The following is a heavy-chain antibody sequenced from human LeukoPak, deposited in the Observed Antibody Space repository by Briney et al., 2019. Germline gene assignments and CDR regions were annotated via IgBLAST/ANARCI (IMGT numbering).Heavy chain of an antibody. Sequence: ASVKVSCKASGYTFTSYGISWVRQAPGQGLEWMGWISANNGDTDYPPKLQDRVTMTTDTYTSTAYMELRSLRSDDTAVYYCAREPWGYFDYWGQGTLVTVSS. CDR3: AREPWGYFDY. J-gene: IGHJ4*02. V-gene: IGHV1-18*01. CDR2: ISANNGDT. CDR1: GYTFTSYG. D-gene: IGHD3-16*01.